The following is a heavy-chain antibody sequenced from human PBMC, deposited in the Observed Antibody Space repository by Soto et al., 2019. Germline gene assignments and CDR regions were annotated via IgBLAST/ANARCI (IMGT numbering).Heavy chain of an antibody. V-gene: IGHV3-49*04. CDR3: TKNYDHVPA. CDR2: IRSQAYGGTA. Sequence: GGPRRVGCATSGFTLANDPMSWVRQAPGEGRGWLGFIRSQAYGGTADYAASVEGRFTISRDDSTSIAYLQMNNLKTEETAVYYCTKNYDHVPAWGQGTLVTDYS. D-gene: IGHD3-3*01. J-gene: IGHJ5*02. CDR1: GFTLANDP.